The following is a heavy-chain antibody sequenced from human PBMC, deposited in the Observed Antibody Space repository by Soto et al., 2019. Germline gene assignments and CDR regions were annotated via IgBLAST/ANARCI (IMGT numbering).Heavy chain of an antibody. Sequence: ASVKVSCKASGYTFTDYFIHWVRQAPGQGLEWMGWINPKSGGTSYAPNFQGRVTMTRDTYTSTAYMEMNWLRFDDTAVHYCARYRPSTAIQDDHWGQGTLVTVSS. CDR1: GYTFTDYF. D-gene: IGHD2-21*02. V-gene: IGHV1-2*02. CDR2: INPKSGGT. CDR3: ARYRPSTAIQDDH. J-gene: IGHJ4*02.